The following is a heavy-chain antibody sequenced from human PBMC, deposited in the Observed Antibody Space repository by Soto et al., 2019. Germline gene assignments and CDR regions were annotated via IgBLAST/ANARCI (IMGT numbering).Heavy chain of an antibody. CDR1: GFTFSIYA. J-gene: IGHJ5*02. CDR2: ISGSGDNT. D-gene: IGHD1-20*01. Sequence: GGSLRLSCAASGFTFSIYAMSWVRQAPGKGLEWVSAISGSGDNTYYADPVKGRFTISRDNSKNTLYLQMNSLRAEDTAVYYCAKDRRFWVITSQNIFPWFDPWGQGTLVTVSS. CDR3: AKDRRFWVITSQNIFPWFDP. V-gene: IGHV3-23*01.